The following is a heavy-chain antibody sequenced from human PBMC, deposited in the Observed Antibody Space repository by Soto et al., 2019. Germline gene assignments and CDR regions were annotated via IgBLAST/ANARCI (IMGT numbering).Heavy chain of an antibody. CDR1: GCTFSSYS. J-gene: IGHJ4*02. CDR3: ARSRANYYDSRGYYYSTFDY. CDR2: IIPIFGTA. Sequence: SVKVSCKASGCTFSSYSISWVRQAPGQGLEWMGGIIPIFGTANYAQKFQGRVTITADESTSTAYMELSSLRSEDTAVYYCARSRANYYDSRGYYYSTFDYWGQGTLVTVSS. V-gene: IGHV1-69*13. D-gene: IGHD3-22*01.